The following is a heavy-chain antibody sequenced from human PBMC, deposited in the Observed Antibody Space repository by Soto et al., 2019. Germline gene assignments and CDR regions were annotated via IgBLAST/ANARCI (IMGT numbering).Heavy chain of an antibody. CDR1: GGSFSGYY. D-gene: IGHD3-10*01. CDR2: INHSGST. J-gene: IGHJ5*02. CDR3: ARCYGSGYNWFGP. Sequence: SETLSLSCTVYGGSFSGYYWSWIRQPPGKGREWIGEINHSGSTNYNPSLKSRVTISVDTSKNQFSLKLSSVTAADTAVYYCARCYGSGYNWFGPWGQGTLVTVS. V-gene: IGHV4-34*01.